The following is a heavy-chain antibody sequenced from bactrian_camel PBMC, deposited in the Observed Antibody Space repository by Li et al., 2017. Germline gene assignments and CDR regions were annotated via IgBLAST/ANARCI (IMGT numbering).Heavy chain of an antibody. J-gene: IGHJ4*01. CDR2: IDSDGDS. D-gene: IGHD7*01. CDR1: VYRASTYC. V-gene: IGHV3S53*01. CDR3: AADTVNLQLARHYRY. Sequence: HVQLVESGGGSVQAGGSLRLSCAASVYRASTYCMGWFRQAPGKEREGVAAIDSDGDSAYADSVKGRFTISKVNNKNTLYLQMNNLKPEDTAMNYCAADTVNLQLARHYRYWGQGTQVTVS.